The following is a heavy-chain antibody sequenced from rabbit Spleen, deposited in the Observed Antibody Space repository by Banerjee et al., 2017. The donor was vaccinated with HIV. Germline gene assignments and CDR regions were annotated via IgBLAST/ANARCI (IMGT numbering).Heavy chain of an antibody. CDR1: GFSFHSSYY. V-gene: IGHV1S40*01. Sequence: QSLEESGGGLVKPGASLTLTCKASGFSFHSSYYMCWVRQAPGKGLEWIACIDSGFVGTTYYASWANGRFTITKASSTTVTLQMTSLTAADTATYFCARDYTDGAGWYLNLWGPGTLVTVS. CDR3: ARDYTDGAGWYLNL. D-gene: IGHD6-1*01. J-gene: IGHJ4*01. CDR2: IDSGFVGTT.